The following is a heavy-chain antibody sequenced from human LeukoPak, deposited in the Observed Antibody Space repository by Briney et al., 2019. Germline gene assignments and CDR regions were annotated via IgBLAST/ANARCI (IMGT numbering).Heavy chain of an antibody. J-gene: IGHJ4*02. D-gene: IGHD6-19*01. CDR3: ARDPTGEQWLVPFDY. Sequence: ASGKLSCKPSGSTFTSYGISSVRQAPGQGLEWMGWISAYNGNTNYAQKLQGRVTMTTDTSTSTAYMELRSLRSDDTAVYYCARDPTGEQWLVPFDYWGQGTLVTVSS. CDR1: GSTFTSYG. CDR2: ISAYNGNT. V-gene: IGHV1-18*01.